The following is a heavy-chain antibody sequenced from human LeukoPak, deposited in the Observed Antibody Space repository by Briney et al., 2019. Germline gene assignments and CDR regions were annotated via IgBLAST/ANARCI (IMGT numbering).Heavy chain of an antibody. Sequence: PGGSLRLSCAASGFTFSSYWMSWFRQAPGKGLEWVANIKQDGSEKYYVDSVKGRFTISRDNAKNSLYLQMNSLRAEDTAVYYCARARNLGYCSTAGCYEFDYWGQGTLVTVSS. CDR3: ARARNLGYCSTAGCYEFDY. CDR2: IKQDGSEK. V-gene: IGHV3-7*01. J-gene: IGHJ4*02. CDR1: GFTFSSYW. D-gene: IGHD2-2*03.